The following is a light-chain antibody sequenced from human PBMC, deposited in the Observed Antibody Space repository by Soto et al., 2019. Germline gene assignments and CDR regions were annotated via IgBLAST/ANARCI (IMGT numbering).Light chain of an antibody. Sequence: ENFLTQSPGTLSLSPGDRASLSCRASQTVYNGFLAWYQQKPGQAPRLLIYGASSRATGIPDRFSGSGSGTDFTLTISSLEPEDFAVYYCQQYNNWPVFGQGTKVDIK. J-gene: IGKJ1*01. CDR3: QQYNNWPV. CDR2: GAS. V-gene: IGKV3-20*01. CDR1: QTVYNGF.